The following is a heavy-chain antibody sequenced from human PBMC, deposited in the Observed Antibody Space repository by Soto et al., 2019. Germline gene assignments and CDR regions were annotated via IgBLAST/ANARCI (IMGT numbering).Heavy chain of an antibody. CDR1: GGSISSGDYY. D-gene: IGHD2-15*01. CDR2: IYYSGST. Sequence: PSETLSLTCTVSGGSISSGDYYWSWIRQPPGKGLEWIGYIYYSGSTYYNPSLKSRVTISVDTSKNQFSLKLSSVTAADTAVYYCARYCSGGSCPRPYYFDYWGQGTLVTVSS. J-gene: IGHJ4*02. V-gene: IGHV4-30-4*01. CDR3: ARYCSGGSCPRPYYFDY.